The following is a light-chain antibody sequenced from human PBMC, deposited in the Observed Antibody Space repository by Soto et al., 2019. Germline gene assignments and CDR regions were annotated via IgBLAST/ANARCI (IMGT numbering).Light chain of an antibody. CDR2: GAS. V-gene: IGKV3-20*01. Sequence: EIGLTQSAGTLCLSPGERGSLXCRASQSFCSRYRAWYQQKPGQAPRLLXXGASSRATGIQERLSGSGSGKDFTLNISRLEPEDFAVYYCKQYGSSPPITFGGGTKVDIK. J-gene: IGKJ4*01. CDR3: KQYGSSPPIT. CDR1: QSFCSRY.